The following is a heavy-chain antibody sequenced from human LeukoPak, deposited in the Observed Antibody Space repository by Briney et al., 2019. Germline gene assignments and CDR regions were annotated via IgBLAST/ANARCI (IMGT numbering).Heavy chain of an antibody. CDR1: GGTFSNYA. Sequence: GGSLRLSCAASGGTFSNYAVSWVRQAPGKGLEWVSGISSSGGSAYYAGSVRGRFTISRENSQNTLYLQMNRLSVEDTAVFYRAKRYGSGTYLSAFDIWGQGTMVTVSS. V-gene: IGHV3-23*01. CDR2: ISSSGGSA. CDR3: AKRYGSGTYLSAFDI. J-gene: IGHJ3*02. D-gene: IGHD3-10*01.